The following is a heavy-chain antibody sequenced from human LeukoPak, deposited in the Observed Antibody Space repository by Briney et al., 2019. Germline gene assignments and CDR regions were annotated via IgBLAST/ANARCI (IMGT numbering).Heavy chain of an antibody. V-gene: IGHV3-30*02. CDR1: GFTFSDYN. Sequence: SGGSLRLSCAASGFTFSDYNMHWVRQAPGKGLDWVAFIQHDGSNKYYVDSVKGRFTISRDKSKDTLYLQMNSLRAEDTAVYYCAKDRLVPDSVLDYWGQGTLVTVSS. J-gene: IGHJ4*02. CDR2: IQHDGSNK. D-gene: IGHD6-19*01. CDR3: AKDRLVPDSVLDY.